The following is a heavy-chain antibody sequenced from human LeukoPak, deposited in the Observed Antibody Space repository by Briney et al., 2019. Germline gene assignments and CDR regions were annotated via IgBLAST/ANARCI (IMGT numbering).Heavy chain of an antibody. Sequence: SETLSLTCAVYGGSFSGYYWSWIRQHPGKGLEWIGYIYYSGSTYYNPSLKSRVTISVDTSKNQFSLKLNSVTAADAAVYYCARDEDGYNRFDSWGQGTLVTVSS. D-gene: IGHD5-24*01. V-gene: IGHV4-31*11. CDR1: GGSFSGYY. CDR3: ARDEDGYNRFDS. J-gene: IGHJ4*02. CDR2: IYYSGST.